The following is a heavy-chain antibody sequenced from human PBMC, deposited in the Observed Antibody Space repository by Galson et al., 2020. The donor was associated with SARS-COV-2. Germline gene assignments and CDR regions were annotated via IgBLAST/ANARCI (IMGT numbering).Heavy chain of an antibody. CDR2: IYSGGST. Sequence: TGGSLRLSCAASGFTVSSNYMSWVRQAPGKGLEWVSVIYSGGSTYYADSVKGRFTISRDNSKNTLYLQMNSLRAEDTAVYYCARDLVGPGRFDIWGQGTMVTGSS. CDR3: ARDLVGPGRFDI. V-gene: IGHV3-66*01. J-gene: IGHJ3*02. CDR1: GFTVSSNY. D-gene: IGHD1-26*01.